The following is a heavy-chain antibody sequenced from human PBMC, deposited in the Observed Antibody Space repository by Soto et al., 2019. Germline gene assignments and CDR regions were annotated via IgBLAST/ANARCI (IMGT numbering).Heavy chain of an antibody. CDR3: ARVELFDSPPLH. CDR2: TXAYNGXT. D-gene: IGHD3-9*01. V-gene: IGHV1-18*01. J-gene: IGHJ4*02. Sequence: XSVKVSCKASGYTFTRYGISWVRQAPGQGLDWMGWTXAYNGXTHYAQPLQGXXTMTTATXXSTAYMELRSLRSEDTALYYCARVELFDSPPLHCGQGTLVTVSS. CDR1: GYTFTRYG.